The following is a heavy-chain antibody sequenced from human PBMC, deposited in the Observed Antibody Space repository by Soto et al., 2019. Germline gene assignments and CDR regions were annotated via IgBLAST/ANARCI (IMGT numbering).Heavy chain of an antibody. Sequence: SETLSLTXNVSGASTTMYYWSWIRQSAGKGLEWIGRIYTTGNVNYNPSLRSRVTMSRDSSKNQLSLKLTSVTAADTAVYYCVRDRLNWFDPWGQGVLVTVSS. CDR3: VRDRLNWFDP. CDR2: IYTTGNV. CDR1: GASTTMYY. V-gene: IGHV4-4*07. J-gene: IGHJ5*02.